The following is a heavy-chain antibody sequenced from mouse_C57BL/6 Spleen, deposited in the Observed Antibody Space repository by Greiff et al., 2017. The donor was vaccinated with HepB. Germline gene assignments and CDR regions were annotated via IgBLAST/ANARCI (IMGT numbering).Heavy chain of an antibody. CDR3: ARGPPYDYGSRSFDY. V-gene: IGHV1-4*01. D-gene: IGHD1-1*01. CDR1: GYTFTSYT. Sequence: VQLQQSGAELARPGASVKMSCKASGYTFTSYTMHWVKQRPGQGLEWIGYINPSSGYTKYNQKFKDKATLTADKSSSTAYMQLSSLTSEDSAVYYCARGPPYDYGSRSFDYWGQGTTLTVSS. CDR2: INPSSGYT. J-gene: IGHJ2*01.